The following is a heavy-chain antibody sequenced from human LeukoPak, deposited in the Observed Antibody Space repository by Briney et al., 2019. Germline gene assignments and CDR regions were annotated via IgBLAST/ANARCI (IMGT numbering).Heavy chain of an antibody. CDR1: GFTFSSYG. V-gene: IGHV3-30*02. CDR2: IRYDGSNK. J-gene: IGHJ4*02. D-gene: IGHD2-2*02. Sequence: PGGSLRLSCAASGFTFSSYGMHWVRQAPGKGLEWVAFIRYDGSNKYYADSVKGRFTISRDNSKNTLYLQMNSLRAEDTAVYYCAKDQKGNRDIVVVPAAIGGFVYWGQGTLVTVSS. CDR3: AKDQKGNRDIVVVPAAIGGFVY.